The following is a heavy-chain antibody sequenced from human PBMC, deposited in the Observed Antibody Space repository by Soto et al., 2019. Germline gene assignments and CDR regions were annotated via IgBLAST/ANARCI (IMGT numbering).Heavy chain of an antibody. Sequence: EVQLLESGGGLVQPGGSLRLSCAASGFTFSSYAMSWVRQAPGKGLEWVSAISGSGGSTYYADSVKGRFTISRDNSKKPLYLQMNSLRAEGTAVYYCAKNRVMRQWLPPVDYWGQGTLVTVSS. CDR3: AKNRVMRQWLPPVDY. V-gene: IGHV3-23*01. J-gene: IGHJ4*02. D-gene: IGHD6-19*01. CDR1: GFTFSSYA. CDR2: ISGSGGST.